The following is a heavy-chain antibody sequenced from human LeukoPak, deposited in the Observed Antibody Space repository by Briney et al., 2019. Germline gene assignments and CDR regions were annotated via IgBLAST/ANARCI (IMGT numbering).Heavy chain of an antibody. CDR2: IYYSGST. D-gene: IGHD2-2*01. CDR3: AMRGYCSSTSCSDYGRMDV. V-gene: IGHV4-61*01. J-gene: IGHJ6*04. CDR1: GGSVSSGSYY. Sequence: SETLSLTCTVSGGSVSSGSYYWSWIRQPPGKGLEWIGYIYYSGSTNYNPSLKSRVTISVDTSKNQFSLKLSSVTAADTAVYYCAMRGYCSSTSCSDYGRMDVWGKGTTVTVS.